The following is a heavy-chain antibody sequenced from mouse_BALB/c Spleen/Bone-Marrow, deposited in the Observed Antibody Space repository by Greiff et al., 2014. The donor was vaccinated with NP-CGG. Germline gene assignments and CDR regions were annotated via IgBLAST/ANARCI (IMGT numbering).Heavy chain of an antibody. CDR1: GYTFTDYH. J-gene: IGHJ3*01. V-gene: IGHV1-18*01. D-gene: IGHD2-12*01. CDR3: ARPNTTPFDY. CDR2: IDPNNGTT. Sequence: EVQLQQSGPELVKPGASVRIPCKASGYTFTDYHMDWVKQSHRKSLAWIGDIDPNNGTTIYNRNFKGKATLTVDKSSSTAYMELRSLTSEDTAVYYCARPNTTPFDYWGQGTLVTVSS.